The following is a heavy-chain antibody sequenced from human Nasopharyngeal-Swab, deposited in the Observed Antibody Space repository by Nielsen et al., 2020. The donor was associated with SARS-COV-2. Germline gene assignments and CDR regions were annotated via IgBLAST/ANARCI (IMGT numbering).Heavy chain of an antibody. D-gene: IGHD3-16*01. CDR3: ARDGGGYLNY. CDR2: ISGSGGST. V-gene: IGHV3-23*01. J-gene: IGHJ4*02. Sequence: GGSLRLSCAASGFTFSNYAMSWVRQAPGKGPEWVSGISGSGGSTNYADSVQGRFTISRDNSKNTLYLQMNSLRAEDTAVYYCARDGGGYLNYWGQGTLVTVSS. CDR1: GFTFSNYA.